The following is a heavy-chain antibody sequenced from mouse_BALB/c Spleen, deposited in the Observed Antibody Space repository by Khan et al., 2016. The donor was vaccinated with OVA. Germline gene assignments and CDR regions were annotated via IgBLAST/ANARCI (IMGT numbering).Heavy chain of an antibody. V-gene: IGHV1-76*01. CDR3: AREEALYYFDY. D-gene: IGHD3-2*02. Sequence: VELVESGAELVRPGASVKLSCKTSGYIFTSYWIHWVKQRSGQGLEWIARIYPGTNNTYYNEKLKDKATLTADKSSSTTYTQLSSPKSEDSAVYFCAREEALYYFDYWGQGTTLTVSS. CDR1: GYIFTSYW. CDR2: IYPGTNNT. J-gene: IGHJ2*01.